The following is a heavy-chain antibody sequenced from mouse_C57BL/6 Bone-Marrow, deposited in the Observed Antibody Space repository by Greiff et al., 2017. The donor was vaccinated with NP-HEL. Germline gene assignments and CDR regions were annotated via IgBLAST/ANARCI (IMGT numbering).Heavy chain of an antibody. Sequence: EVQLVESEGGLVQPGSSMKLSCTASGFTFSDYYMAWVRQVPEKGLEWVANINYDGSSTYYLDSLKSRFIISRDNAKNILYLQMSSLKSEDTATYYCARADGYRLDYWGQGTTLTVSS. J-gene: IGHJ2*01. CDR3: ARADGYRLDY. CDR2: INYDGSST. D-gene: IGHD1-2*01. CDR1: GFTFSDYY. V-gene: IGHV5-16*01.